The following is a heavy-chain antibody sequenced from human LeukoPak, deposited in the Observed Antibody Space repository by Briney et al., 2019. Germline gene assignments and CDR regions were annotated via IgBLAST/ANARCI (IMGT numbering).Heavy chain of an antibody. CDR3: ARGHQDFWSGYPRAFDI. CDR2: IYHTGNT. Sequence: SETLSLTCTVSGGSISSYYWSWIRQPPGKGLEWIGYIYHTGNTDYNPSLKSRVTMSVDTLKNQFSLELSSVTAADTAVYYCARGHQDFWSGYPRAFDIWGQGTMVTFSS. D-gene: IGHD3-3*01. J-gene: IGHJ3*02. V-gene: IGHV4-59*01. CDR1: GGSISSYY.